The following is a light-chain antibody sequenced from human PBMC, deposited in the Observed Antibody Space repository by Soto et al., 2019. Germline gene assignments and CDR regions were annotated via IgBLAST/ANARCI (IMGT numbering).Light chain of an antibody. CDR1: QGISNY. Sequence: DIQMTQSPSSLSASVGDRVTITCRASQGISNYLAWYQQKPGKVPKLLIYKASTLKSGVPSRFSGSGSGTEFTLTISSLQPDDFATYYCQQYKSYSRMFGQGTKVDIK. CDR2: KAS. CDR3: QQYKSYSRM. J-gene: IGKJ1*01. V-gene: IGKV1-5*03.